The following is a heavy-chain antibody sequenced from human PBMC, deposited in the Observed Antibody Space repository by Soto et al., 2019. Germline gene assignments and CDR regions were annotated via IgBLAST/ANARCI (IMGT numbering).Heavy chain of an antibody. Sequence: EVQLLESGGGLVQPGGSLRLSCAASGFTFSSYAMSWVRQAPGKGLEWGSAISGSGGSTYYADSVKGRFTISRDNSKNTLYLQMNSLRAEDTAVYYCAKVPRELRWSYYYYGMDVWGQGTKVTVSS. CDR2: ISGSGGST. CDR3: AKVPRELRWSYYYYGMDV. CDR1: GFTFSSYA. J-gene: IGHJ6*02. V-gene: IGHV3-23*01. D-gene: IGHD4-17*01.